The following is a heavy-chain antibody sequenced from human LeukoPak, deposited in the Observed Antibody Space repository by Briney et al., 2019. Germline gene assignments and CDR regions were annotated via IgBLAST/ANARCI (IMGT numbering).Heavy chain of an antibody. D-gene: IGHD1-7*01. CDR3: ARGGSNWNYQYYFDY. Sequence: ASVKVSCKASGYTFTHSGINWVRQAPGQGLEWMGWISAYSGTTNYAQKFQGRATMTIDTSTTTAYMELRGLAFDDTAVYYCARGGSNWNYQYYFDYWGQGTLVTVSS. CDR1: GYTFTHSG. J-gene: IGHJ4*02. CDR2: ISAYSGTT. V-gene: IGHV1-18*01.